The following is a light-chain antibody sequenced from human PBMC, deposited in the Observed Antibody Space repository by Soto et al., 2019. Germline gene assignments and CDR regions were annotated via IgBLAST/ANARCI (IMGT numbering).Light chain of an antibody. Sequence: QSVLTQPTSASGSPGQSVTISCSGTSKDVGDNDHVSWYQQHPGKAPKLLISEVNKRPSGVPDRFSGSKSGNTASLTVSGLRAEDEADYYCSSYTARGVFGGGTKVTVL. CDR1: SKDVGDNDH. CDR2: EVN. V-gene: IGLV2-8*01. CDR3: SSYTARGV. J-gene: IGLJ3*02.